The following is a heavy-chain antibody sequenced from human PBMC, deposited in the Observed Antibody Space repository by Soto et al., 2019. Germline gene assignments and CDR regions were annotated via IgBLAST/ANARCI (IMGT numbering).Heavy chain of an antibody. CDR2: ISAYNGNT. V-gene: IGHV1-18*01. Sequence: QVQLVQSGAEVKKPGASVKVSRKASGYTFTNYAFSWVRQAPGQGLEWMGWISAYNGNTNYPQKLQGRVTMTTDTSTSTAYMELRSLRSDDTAVYYCARDLAATGPFDCWGQGTLVTVSS. CDR3: ARDLAATGPFDC. CDR1: GYTFTNYA. D-gene: IGHD6-13*01. J-gene: IGHJ4*02.